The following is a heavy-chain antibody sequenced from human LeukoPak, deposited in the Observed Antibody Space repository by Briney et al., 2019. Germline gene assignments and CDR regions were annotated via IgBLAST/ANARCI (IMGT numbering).Heavy chain of an antibody. CDR3: ARDMAGTTMAPD. D-gene: IGHD1-1*01. Sequence: SVKVSCKASGGTLSSYTVNWVRQAPGQGLEWMGRIIPIVNIPNYAQKLQGRVTITADKSTNTAYMELSSLRSEDTAVYYCARDMAGTTMAPDWGKGTLVTVSS. CDR2: IIPIVNIP. J-gene: IGHJ4*02. V-gene: IGHV1-69*04. CDR1: GGTLSSYT.